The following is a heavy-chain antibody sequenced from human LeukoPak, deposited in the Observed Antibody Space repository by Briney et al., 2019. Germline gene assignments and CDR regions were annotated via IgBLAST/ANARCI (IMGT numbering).Heavy chain of an antibody. CDR1: GYTLTELS. CDR2: FDPEDGET. Sequence: ASVKVSCKVSGYTLTELSMHWVRQAPGKGLEWMGGFDPEDGETIYAQKFQGRVTMTEDTSTDTAYMELSSLRSEDTAVFYCARGQRPTDITFFHTPYYYYMDVWGTGTTVTVSS. V-gene: IGHV1-24*01. J-gene: IGHJ6*03. CDR3: ARGQRPTDITFFHTPYYYYMDV. D-gene: IGHD3-16*01.